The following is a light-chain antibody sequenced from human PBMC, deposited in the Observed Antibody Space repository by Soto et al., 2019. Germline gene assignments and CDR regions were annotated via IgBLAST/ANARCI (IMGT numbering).Light chain of an antibody. CDR3: CSYAGSSTFV. CDR1: SSDVGSYNL. CDR2: EGS. V-gene: IGLV2-23*01. Sequence: QSVLTQPASVSGSPGQSITISCTGTSSDVGSYNLVSWYQQHPGKAPKLMIYEGSKRPSGVSNRFSGSKSGNTASLTISGLQAEDEADYYCCSYAGSSTFVFGTVTKATVL. J-gene: IGLJ1*01.